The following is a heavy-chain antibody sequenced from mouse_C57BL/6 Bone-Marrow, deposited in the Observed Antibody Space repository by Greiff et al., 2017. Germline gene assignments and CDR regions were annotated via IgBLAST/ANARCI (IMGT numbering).Heavy chain of an antibody. D-gene: IGHD1-1*01. J-gene: IGHJ4*01. CDR1: GYTFTSYW. CDR3: AIYHDYYGSSYGYYYAMDY. V-gene: IGHV1-74*01. CDR2: IHPSDSDT. Sequence: QVQLQQPGAELVKPGASVKVSCKASGYTFTSYWMHWVKQRPGQGLEWIGRIHPSDSDTNYNQKFKGKATLTVDKSSSTAYMQLSSLTSEDSAVYYCAIYHDYYGSSYGYYYAMDYWGQGTSVTVSS.